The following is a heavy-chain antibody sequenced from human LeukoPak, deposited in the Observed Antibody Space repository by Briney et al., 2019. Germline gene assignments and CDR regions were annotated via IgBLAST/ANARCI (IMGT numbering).Heavy chain of an antibody. CDR3: ASSSSWYYPVDY. Sequence: GGSLRLSCAASGFTFSSYSMNWVRQAPGKGLEWVSSISSSSSYIYYADSVKGRFTISRDNAKNSLYLQMNSLRAEDTAVYYCASSSSWYYPVDYWGQGTLVTVSS. CDR2: ISSSSSYI. J-gene: IGHJ4*02. D-gene: IGHD6-13*01. CDR1: GFTFSSYS. V-gene: IGHV3-21*01.